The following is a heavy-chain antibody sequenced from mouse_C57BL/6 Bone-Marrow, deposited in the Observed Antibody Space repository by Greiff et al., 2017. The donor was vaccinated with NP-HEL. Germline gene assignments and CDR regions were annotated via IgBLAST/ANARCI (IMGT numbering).Heavy chain of an antibody. V-gene: IGHV2-6-1*01. CDR3: ARQGVYGSSPWYFDV. D-gene: IGHD1-1*01. CDR2: IWSDGST. Sequence: VQLQQSGPGLVAPSQSLSITCTVSGFSLTSYGVHWVRQPPGKGLEWLVVIWSDGSTTYNSALKSRLSISKDNSKSQVFLKMNSLQTDDTAMYYCARQGVYGSSPWYFDVWGTGTTVTVSS. CDR1: GFSLTSYG. J-gene: IGHJ1*03.